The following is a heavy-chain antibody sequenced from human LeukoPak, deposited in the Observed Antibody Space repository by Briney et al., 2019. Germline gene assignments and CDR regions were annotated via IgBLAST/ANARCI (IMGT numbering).Heavy chain of an antibody. CDR3: ARDSDDGWFDP. CDR2: IYTSGST. D-gene: IGHD1-1*01. CDR1: GGSISSGGYY. J-gene: IGHJ5*02. V-gene: IGHV4-61*02. Sequence: SQTLSLTCTVSGGSISSGGYYWSWIRQPAGKGLEWIGRIYTSGSTNYNPSLKSRVTMSVDTSKNQFSLKLSSVTAADTAVYYCARDSDDGWFDPWGQGTLVTVSS.